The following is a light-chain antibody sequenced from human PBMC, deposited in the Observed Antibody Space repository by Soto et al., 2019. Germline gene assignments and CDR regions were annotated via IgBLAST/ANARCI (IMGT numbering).Light chain of an antibody. V-gene: IGLV1-40*01. J-gene: IGLJ1*01. Sequence: VLTQPPSVSGAPGQRVTISCTGSSSNIGAGYDVHWYQQLPGTAPKLLIYGNSNRPSGVPDRFPGSKSGTSASLAITGLQAEDEADYYCQSYDSSLSGYVFGTGTKVTVL. CDR3: QSYDSSLSGYV. CDR1: SSNIGAGYD. CDR2: GNS.